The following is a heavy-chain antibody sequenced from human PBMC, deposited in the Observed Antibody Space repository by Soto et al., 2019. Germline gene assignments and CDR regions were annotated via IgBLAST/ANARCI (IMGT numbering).Heavy chain of an antibody. V-gene: IGHV1-18*01. CDR1: GYTFTSYG. D-gene: IGHD3-22*01. CDR2: ISAYNGNT. CDR3: ARDLSRTSSGYYYALY. J-gene: IGHJ1*01. Sequence: ASVKVSCKASGYTFTSYGISWVRQAPGQGLEWMGWISAYNGNTDYAQKLQGRVTMTTDTSTSTAYMELRSLRSDDTAVYYCARDLSRTSSGYYYALYWGQGTLVTVSS.